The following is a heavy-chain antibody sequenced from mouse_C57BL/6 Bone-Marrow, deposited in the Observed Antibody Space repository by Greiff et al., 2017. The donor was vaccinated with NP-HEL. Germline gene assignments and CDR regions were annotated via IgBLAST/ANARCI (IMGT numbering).Heavy chain of an antibody. CDR3: ARTCGNYPYYYAMDY. CDR1: GYAFSSSG. Sequence: LVESGAELVKPGASVKISCKASGYAFSSSGMNGVKQRPGKGLEWIGQFYPGDGVTNYNGKFKGKATLTADKSSSTAYMQISSLTSEDAAVYCCARTCGNYPYYYAMDYWGQGTSVTVSS. J-gene: IGHJ4*01. V-gene: IGHV1-80*01. CDR2: FYPGDGVT. D-gene: IGHD2-1*01.